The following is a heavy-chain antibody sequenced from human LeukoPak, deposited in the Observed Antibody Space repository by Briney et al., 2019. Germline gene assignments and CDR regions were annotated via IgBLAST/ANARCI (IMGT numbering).Heavy chain of an antibody. CDR3: ARETTTSGSPFDY. V-gene: IGHV4-4*02. CDR1: GGSISSSNW. Sequence: SETLSLTCAVSGGSISSSNWWSWVRQPPGKGLEWIGEIYHSGSTNYNPSLKSRVTISVDKSKNQFSLQLNSVTPEDTAVYYCARETTTSGSPFDYWGQGTLVTVSS. J-gene: IGHJ4*02. CDR2: IYHSGST. D-gene: IGHD6-19*01.